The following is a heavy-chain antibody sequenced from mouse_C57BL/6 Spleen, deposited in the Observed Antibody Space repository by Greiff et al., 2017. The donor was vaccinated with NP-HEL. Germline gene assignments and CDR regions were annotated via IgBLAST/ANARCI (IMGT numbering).Heavy chain of an antibody. Sequence: EVQLVESGGGLVKPGGSLKLSCAASGFTFSSYAMYWVRQTPEKRLEWVATISDGGSYTYYPDNVKGRFTISRDNAKNNLYLQMSHLKSEDTAMYYYATIYYDYDGGCYYAMDYWGQGTSVTVSS. D-gene: IGHD2-4*01. CDR3: ATIYYDYDGGCYYAMDY. J-gene: IGHJ4*01. V-gene: IGHV5-4*01. CDR1: GFTFSSYA. CDR2: ISDGGSYT.